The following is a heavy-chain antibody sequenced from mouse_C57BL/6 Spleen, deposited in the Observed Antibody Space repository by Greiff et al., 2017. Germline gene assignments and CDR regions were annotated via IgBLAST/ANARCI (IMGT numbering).Heavy chain of an antibody. D-gene: IGHD2-4*01. CDR2: IWSGGST. V-gene: IGHV2-2*01. J-gene: IGHJ4*01. Sequence: QVQLKESGPGLVQPSQSLSITCTVSGFSLTSYGVHWVRQSPGKGLEWLGVIWSGGSTDYNAAFISRLSISKDNSKSQVFFKMNSLQADDTAIYYCASSYYDYDDGYAMDYWGQGTSVTVSS. CDR3: ASSYYDYDDGYAMDY. CDR1: GFSLTSYG.